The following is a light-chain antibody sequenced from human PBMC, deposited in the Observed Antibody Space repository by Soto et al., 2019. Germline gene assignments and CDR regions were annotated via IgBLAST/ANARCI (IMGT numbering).Light chain of an antibody. CDR3: QQYGSSPVT. V-gene: IGKV3-20*01. J-gene: IGKJ1*01. CDR2: GAS. Sequence: EIVLTQSPGTLSLSPGERATLSCRASQTVSTSYLAWYQQKPGQAPRLLICGASSRATGIPDRFSGSGSGTDFTLAIGRREPEDVSVYYCQQYGSSPVTCGQGTKVEIK. CDR1: QTVSTSY.